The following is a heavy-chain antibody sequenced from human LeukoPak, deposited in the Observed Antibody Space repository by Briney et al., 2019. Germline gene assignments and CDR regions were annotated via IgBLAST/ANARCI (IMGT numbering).Heavy chain of an antibody. Sequence: SETLSLTSAVYGGSFSGYYWSWIRQPPGKGLEWIGEINHSGSTNYNPSLKSRVTISVDTSKNQFSLKLSSVTAADTAVYYCARVSLGRTFDYWGQGTLVTVSS. CDR3: ARVSLGRTFDY. J-gene: IGHJ4*02. V-gene: IGHV4-34*01. CDR1: GGSFSGYY. CDR2: INHSGST.